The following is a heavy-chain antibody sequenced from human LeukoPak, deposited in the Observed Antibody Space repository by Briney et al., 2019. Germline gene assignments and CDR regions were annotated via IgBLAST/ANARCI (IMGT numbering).Heavy chain of an antibody. CDR3: ARDTIAAYDY. CDR2: ISSRSSYI. V-gene: IGHV3-21*01. Sequence: GGSLRLSCAASGFTFSTYDMNWVRQAPGKGLEWVSFISSRSSYIYYADSVKGRFTISRDNAKNSLYLQMNSLRAEDTAVYYCARDTIAAYDYWGQGTLVTVSS. CDR1: GFTFSTYD. D-gene: IGHD6-6*01. J-gene: IGHJ4*02.